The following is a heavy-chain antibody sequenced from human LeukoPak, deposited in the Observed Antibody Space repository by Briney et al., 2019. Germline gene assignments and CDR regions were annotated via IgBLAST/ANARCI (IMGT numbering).Heavy chain of an antibody. CDR1: GYTFTNYW. CDR3: ARHRSGAWNQGMDV. V-gene: IGHV5-51*01. CDR2: VYPGDSDT. Sequence: GESLKISCKGSGYTFTNYWCGWLRQMPGKVLGWMGIVYPGDSDTRYSPSMQGQITISADKSNTTAYLKWSSLKASDTAIYYGARHRSGAWNQGMDVWGRGTTVTVSS. J-gene: IGHJ6*02. D-gene: IGHD1-1*01.